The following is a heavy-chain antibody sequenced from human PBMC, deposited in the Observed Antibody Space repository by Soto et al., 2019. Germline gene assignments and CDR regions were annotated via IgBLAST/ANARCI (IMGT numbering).Heavy chain of an antibody. CDR3: ATADIVATSDYYYAMDL. CDR2: FDPEDGET. CDR1: GYTLTELS. V-gene: IGHV1-24*01. Sequence: GASVKVSCKVSGYTLTELSMHWVRQAPGKGLEWMGGFDPEDGETIYAQKFQGRVTMTEDTSTDTAYMELSSLRSEDTAVYYCATADIVATSDYYYAMDLWGQGTTVTVSS. D-gene: IGHD5-12*01. J-gene: IGHJ6*02.